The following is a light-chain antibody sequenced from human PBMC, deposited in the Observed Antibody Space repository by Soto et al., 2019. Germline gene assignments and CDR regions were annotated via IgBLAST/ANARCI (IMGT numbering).Light chain of an antibody. V-gene: IGKV2-40*01. J-gene: IGKJ4*01. CDR1: QSLLDSDDGNTY. CDR3: MQRIEFPLT. Sequence: DTVMTQTPLSLTVTPGVPASISCRSSQSLLDSDDGNTYLDWYLQKPGQSPQLLIYTVSYRASGVPDRFSGSGSGTDFTLKISRVEAEDVGVYYCMQRIEFPLTFGGGTKGDI. CDR2: TVS.